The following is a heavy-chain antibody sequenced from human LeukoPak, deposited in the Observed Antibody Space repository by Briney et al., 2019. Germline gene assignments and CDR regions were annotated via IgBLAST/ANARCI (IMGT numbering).Heavy chain of an antibody. V-gene: IGHV1-18*01. J-gene: IGHJ4*02. Sequence: ASVKVSCKASGYTFTSYSISWVRQAPGQGLEWMGWISAYNGNTIYAQKVKGRVSMTTDTSTSTAYMELRSLKSDDTAVYYCARASYCSGGSCYSDYWRQGTLVTVSS. D-gene: IGHD2-15*01. CDR3: ARASYCSGGSCYSDY. CDR1: GYTFTSYS. CDR2: ISAYNGNT.